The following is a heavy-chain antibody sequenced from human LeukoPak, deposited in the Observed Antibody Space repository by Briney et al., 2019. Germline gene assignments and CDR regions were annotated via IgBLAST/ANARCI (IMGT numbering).Heavy chain of an antibody. D-gene: IGHD3-22*01. Sequence: SETLSLTCTVSGYSISSGYYWSWIRQPPGKGLEWNATIHHSGVTYYNPSLKSRVTMSVDTSKNQFSLKLGSVTAAGTAVYYCARYTANTAGYSFDFWGQGALVTVSS. V-gene: IGHV4-38-2*02. CDR3: ARYTANTAGYSFDF. CDR1: GYSISSGYY. CDR2: IHHSGVT. J-gene: IGHJ4*02.